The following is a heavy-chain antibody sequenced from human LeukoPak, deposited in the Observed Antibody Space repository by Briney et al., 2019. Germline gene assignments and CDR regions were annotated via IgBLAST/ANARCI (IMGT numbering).Heavy chain of an antibody. Sequence: GESLKISCKGSGYSFTTYCIGWVRQMPGKGLEWMGVICPRDSHTRYSPSFQGQVTISADKSISTAYLQWSSLKASDTAMYYCVRSRGYSYGYSYYFDYWGQGTLVTVSS. V-gene: IGHV5-51*01. D-gene: IGHD5-18*01. CDR3: VRSRGYSYGYSYYFDY. CDR1: GYSFTTYC. J-gene: IGHJ4*02. CDR2: ICPRDSHT.